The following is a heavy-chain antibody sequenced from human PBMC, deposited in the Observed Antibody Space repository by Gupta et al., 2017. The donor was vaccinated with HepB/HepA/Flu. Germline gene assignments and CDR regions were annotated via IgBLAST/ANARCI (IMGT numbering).Heavy chain of an antibody. Sequence: EVQLLESGGGLVRPGGSLRLSRAGSGFTFSTYAMPWVRQPPGKGLEWVSGTSGSGGATYYADSVKGRFTISKDNAKNTLDLQMNSLTAEDTAVYYCAKITDNFWSGYFYGLDVWGQGTTVTVSS. CDR2: TSGSGGAT. D-gene: IGHD3-3*01. CDR1: GFTFSTYA. CDR3: AKITDNFWSGYFYGLDV. J-gene: IGHJ6*02. V-gene: IGHV3-23*01.